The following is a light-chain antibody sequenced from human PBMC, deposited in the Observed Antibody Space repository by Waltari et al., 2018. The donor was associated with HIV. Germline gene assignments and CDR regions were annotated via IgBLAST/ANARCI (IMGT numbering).Light chain of an antibody. CDR2: SNN. J-gene: IGLJ2*01. Sequence: QSVLTQPPSASGTPGQRVTIPCSGSSSTIGGNTVNWYQQLPGTAPKPLLYSNNQRPSGVPDRFSGSKSGTSASLASSGLQSEDEADYYCAAWDDSLNEVFGGGTKLTVL. CDR1: SSTIGGNT. CDR3: AAWDDSLNEV. V-gene: IGLV1-44*01.